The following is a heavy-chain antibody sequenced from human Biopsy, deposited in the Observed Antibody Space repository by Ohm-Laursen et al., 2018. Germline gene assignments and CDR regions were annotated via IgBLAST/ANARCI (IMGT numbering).Heavy chain of an antibody. CDR2: IFNSANT. D-gene: IGHD3-22*01. CDR3: ARGDYFDSNGYFWFDP. V-gene: IGHV4-31*01. J-gene: IGHJ5*02. CDR1: GGSISSGGSY. Sequence: PSDTPSLTCTVSGGSISSGGSYWSWIRPRPGKGLEWIGYIFNSANTYYNPSLKNLITISGDTSKNQFSLKLNSVTAADTAVYYCARGDYFDSNGYFWFDPWGQGTLVTVSS.